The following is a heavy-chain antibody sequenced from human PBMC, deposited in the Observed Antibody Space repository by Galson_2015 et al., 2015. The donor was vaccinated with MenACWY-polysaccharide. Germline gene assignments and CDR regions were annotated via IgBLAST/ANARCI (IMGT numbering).Heavy chain of an antibody. Sequence: SETLSLTCTVSGGSVSSDTYYWSWLRQPPGKGLEWIGYMSYSGRGNYNPSLKSRVTVSLDTSKNQFSLRLTSVTAADTAMYYCAREPTYSGSFGWFDPWGQGTLVTVSS. CDR2: MSYSGRG. CDR3: AREPTYSGSFGWFDP. CDR1: GGSVSSDTYY. V-gene: IGHV4-61*01. D-gene: IGHD1-26*01. J-gene: IGHJ5*02.